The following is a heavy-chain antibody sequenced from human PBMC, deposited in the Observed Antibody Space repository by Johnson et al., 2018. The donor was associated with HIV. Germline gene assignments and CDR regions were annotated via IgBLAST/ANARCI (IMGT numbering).Heavy chain of an antibody. CDR1: GFTFSSYA. Sequence: VQLVESGGGLVQPGGSLRLSCAASGFTFSSYAMSWVRQGPGKGLEWVSGINWNGGRIGYADSVKGRFTISRDNAKNSMYLQMNSLRAEDTAVYYCARGTGTDDAFDIWGQGTMVTVSS. CDR3: ARGTGTDDAFDI. J-gene: IGHJ3*02. CDR2: INWNGGRI. V-gene: IGHV3-20*04. D-gene: IGHD1-1*01.